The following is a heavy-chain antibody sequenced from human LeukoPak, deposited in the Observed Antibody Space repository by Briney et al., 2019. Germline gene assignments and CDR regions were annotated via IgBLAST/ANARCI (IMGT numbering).Heavy chain of an antibody. CDR1: GGSISSYY. CDR2: IYTSGST. Sequence: SETLSLTCTVSGGSISSYYWSWIRQPAGKGLEWIGRIYTSGSTNYNPSLKSRVTMSVDTSKNQFSLKLSSVTAADTAVYYCARDGSGSGWSYYFDYWGQGTLVTVSS. D-gene: IGHD6-19*01. J-gene: IGHJ4*02. V-gene: IGHV4-4*07. CDR3: ARDGSGSGWSYYFDY.